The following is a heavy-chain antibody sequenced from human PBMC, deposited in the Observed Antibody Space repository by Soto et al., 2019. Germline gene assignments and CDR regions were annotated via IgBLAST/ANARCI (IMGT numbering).Heavy chain of an antibody. J-gene: IGHJ1*01. Sequence: RGSLKISCAASGFTFSSYSMSGGRQGPGKGLERVSAISGSGGSTYYADSVTGRFTIYKENSQNTLSLQMTILRAEDSAVYYCANGILAAAGTFMGYFKHWGQGPRGTVPQ. D-gene: IGHD6-13*01. CDR1: GFTFSSYS. CDR2: ISGSGGST. V-gene: IGHV3-23*01. CDR3: ANGILAAAGTFMGYFKH.